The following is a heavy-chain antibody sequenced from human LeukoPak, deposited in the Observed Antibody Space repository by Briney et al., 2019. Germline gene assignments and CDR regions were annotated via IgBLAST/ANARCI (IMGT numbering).Heavy chain of an antibody. CDR1: GFTFSSYS. CDR2: ISSSSSYI. Sequence: PGGSLRLSCAASGFTFSSYSMNWVRQAPGKGLEWVSSISSSSSYIYYADSVKGRFTISRDNAKNSLYLQMNSLRAEDTAVYYCARGVDSYGYPEFDYWGQGTLVTVSS. D-gene: IGHD5-18*01. V-gene: IGHV3-21*01. CDR3: ARGVDSYGYPEFDY. J-gene: IGHJ4*02.